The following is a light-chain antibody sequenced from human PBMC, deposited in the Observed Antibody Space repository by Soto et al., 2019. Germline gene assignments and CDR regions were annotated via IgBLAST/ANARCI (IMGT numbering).Light chain of an antibody. CDR1: SGDIGSYNL. CDR2: EVT. J-gene: IGLJ2*01. Sequence: QSVLTQPASVSGSPGQSITISCTESSGDIGSYNLVSWYQQHPGKAPKLMIYEVTKRPSGVSNRFSGSKSGNTASLTISGLKAEDEADYYCCSYSSLKNLLFGGGTKLTVL. CDR3: CSYSSLKNLL. V-gene: IGLV2-23*02.